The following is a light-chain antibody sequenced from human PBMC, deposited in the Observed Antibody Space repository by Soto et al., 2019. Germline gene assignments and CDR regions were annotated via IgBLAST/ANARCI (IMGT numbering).Light chain of an antibody. CDR2: EVS. J-gene: IGLJ1*01. Sequence: QLVLTQPASVSGSPGQSLTISCTGTSIDIAPYNYVSWYQQHPGKAPKLIIYEVSYRPSGISNRFSGSKSGNTASLTISGLQAEDEADYYCSSYTSSTNYVFGTGTKLTVL. V-gene: IGLV2-14*01. CDR3: SSYTSSTNYV. CDR1: SIDIAPYNY.